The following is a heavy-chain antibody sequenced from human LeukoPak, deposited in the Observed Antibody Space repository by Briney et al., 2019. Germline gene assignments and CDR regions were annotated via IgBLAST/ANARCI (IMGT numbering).Heavy chain of an antibody. CDR1: GGTFSSYA. Sequence: SVKVSCKASGGTFSSYAISRVRQAPGQGLEWMGGIIPIFGTANYAQKFQGRVTITADESTSTAYMELSSLRSEDTAVYYCARSLVDYGSGSYRSFDYWGQGTLVTVSS. CDR2: IIPIFGTA. J-gene: IGHJ4*02. V-gene: IGHV1-69*01. D-gene: IGHD3-10*01. CDR3: ARSLVDYGSGSYRSFDY.